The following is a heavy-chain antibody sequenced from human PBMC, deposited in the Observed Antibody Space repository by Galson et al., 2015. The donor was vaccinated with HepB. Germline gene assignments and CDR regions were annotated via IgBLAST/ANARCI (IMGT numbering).Heavy chain of an antibody. Sequence: QSGAEVKKPGESLKISCKGSGYSFTSYWIGWVRQMPGKGLEWMGIIYPGDSDTRYSPSFQGQVTISADKSISTAYLQWSSLKASDTAMYYCARQKGGFTGHPINDAFDIWGQGTMVTVSS. CDR2: IYPGDSDT. D-gene: IGHD5-12*01. V-gene: IGHV5-51*01. CDR3: ARQKGGFTGHPINDAFDI. CDR1: GYSFTSYW. J-gene: IGHJ3*02.